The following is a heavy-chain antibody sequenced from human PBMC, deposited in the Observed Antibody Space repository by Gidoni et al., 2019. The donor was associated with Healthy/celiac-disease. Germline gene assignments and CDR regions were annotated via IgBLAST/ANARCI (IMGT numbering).Heavy chain of an antibody. D-gene: IGHD3-22*01. V-gene: IGHV3-30*04. J-gene: IGHJ5*02. CDR3: ARSPVVKGWFDP. CDR2: ISYDGSNK. CDR1: GFTFSSYA. Sequence: QVQLVESGGGVVQPGRSLRLSCAASGFTFSSYAMHWVRQAPGKGLEWVAVISYDGSNKYYADSVKGRFTISRDNSKNTLYLQMNSLRAEDTAVYYCARSPVVKGWFDPWGQGTLVTVSS.